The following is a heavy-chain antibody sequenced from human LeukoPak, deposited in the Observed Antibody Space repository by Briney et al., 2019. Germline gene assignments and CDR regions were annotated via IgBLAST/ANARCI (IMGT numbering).Heavy chain of an antibody. D-gene: IGHD3-16*01. CDR2: ISYDGSNK. V-gene: IGHV3-30*18. J-gene: IGHJ3*02. CDR1: GFTFSSYG. Sequence: GRSLRLSCAASGFTFSSYGMHWVRQAPGKGLEWVAVISYDGSNKYYADSVKGRFTISRDNSKNTLYLQMNSLRAEDTAVYYCAKDLSWGNGVLAFDIWGQGTMVTVSS. CDR3: AKDLSWGNGVLAFDI.